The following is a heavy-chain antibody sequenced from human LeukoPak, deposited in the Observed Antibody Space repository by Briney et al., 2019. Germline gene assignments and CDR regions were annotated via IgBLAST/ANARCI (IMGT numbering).Heavy chain of an antibody. V-gene: IGHV3-33*01. J-gene: IGHJ4*02. D-gene: IGHD2-2*01. CDR1: GFTFSSYG. CDR2: IWYDGSNK. CDR3: AREDIVVVPAANGIDY. Sequence: PGRSLRPSCAASGFTFSSYGMHWVRQAPGKGLEWVAVIWYDGSNKYYADSVKGRFTISRDNSKNTLYLQMNSLRAEDTAVYYCAREDIVVVPAANGIDYWGQGTLVTVSS.